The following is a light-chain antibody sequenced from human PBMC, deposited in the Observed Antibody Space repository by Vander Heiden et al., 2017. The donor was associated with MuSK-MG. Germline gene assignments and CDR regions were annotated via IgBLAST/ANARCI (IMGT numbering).Light chain of an antibody. CDR2: GAS. CDR1: QSVSSK. J-gene: IGKJ2*01. CDR3: QQYDNWPSYT. V-gene: IGKV3-15*01. Sequence: EIVMTQYPATLSVSPGERATLSCRASQSVSSKVVWYQHKPGQAPRLLIYGASTRAIGIPARFSGSGSGTEFTLTLSRLQSEDFAVYFCQQYDNWPSYTFGQGTKLEIK.